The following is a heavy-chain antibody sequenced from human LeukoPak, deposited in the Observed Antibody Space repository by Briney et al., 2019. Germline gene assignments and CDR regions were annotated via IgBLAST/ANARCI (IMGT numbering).Heavy chain of an antibody. CDR2: ISRSSSTI. V-gene: IGHV3-48*01. D-gene: IGHD3-10*01. J-gene: IGHJ4*02. CDR3: ARLGVWFGELWDFDY. CDR1: GFTFSSYS. Sequence: PGGSLRLSCAASGFTFSSYSMNWVRQAPGKGLEWVSYISRSSSTIYYADSVKGRFTISRDNAKNSLYLQMNSLRAEDTAVYYCARLGVWFGELWDFDYWGQGTLVTVSS.